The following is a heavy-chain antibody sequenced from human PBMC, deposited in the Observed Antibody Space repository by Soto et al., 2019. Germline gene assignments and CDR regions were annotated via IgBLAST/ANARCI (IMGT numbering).Heavy chain of an antibody. J-gene: IGHJ3*02. CDR1: GFTFSSYG. CDR2: ISYDGSNK. V-gene: IGHV3-30*18. CDR3: VKRILEMAQSTPDAFDI. Sequence: QVQLVESGGGVVQPGRSLRLSCAASGFTFSSYGMHWVRQAPGKGLEWVAVISYDGSNKYYADSVKGRFPISRDNSKNTLYLQLNSLSAEDTAVYYGVKRILEMAQSTPDAFDIWGQGTMVTVSS. D-gene: IGHD1-26*01.